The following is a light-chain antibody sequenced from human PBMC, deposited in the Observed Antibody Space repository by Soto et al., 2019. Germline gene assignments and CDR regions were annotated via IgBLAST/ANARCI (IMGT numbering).Light chain of an antibody. J-gene: IGKJ4*01. V-gene: IGKV3-11*01. CDR2: DAS. CDR1: QSVSSY. CDR3: QQRRHWPPVT. Sequence: EIVLTQSPATLSLSPGERATLSCRASQSVSSYLAWYQKKPGQAPRLLIYDASNRATGIPARFSGSGSGTDFTLTISSLEPEDFAVYYCQQRRHWPPVTFGGGTKVEIK.